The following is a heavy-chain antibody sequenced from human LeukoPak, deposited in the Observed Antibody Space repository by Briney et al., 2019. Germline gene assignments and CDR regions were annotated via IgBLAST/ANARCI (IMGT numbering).Heavy chain of an antibody. Sequence: SETLSLTCTVSGGSISTYYWSWIRQPPGKGLEWIGYIYTTESTNYNPSLESRVTISVDTSKNQFSLMLSSVTAADTAFYYCARRRTTGTTGYFDYWGQGILATVSS. CDR1: GGSISTYY. V-gene: IGHV4-4*09. CDR2: IYTTEST. D-gene: IGHD1-1*01. CDR3: ARRRTTGTTGYFDY. J-gene: IGHJ4*02.